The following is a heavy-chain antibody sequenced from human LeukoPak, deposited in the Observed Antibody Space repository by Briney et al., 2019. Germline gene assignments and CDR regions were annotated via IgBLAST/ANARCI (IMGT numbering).Heavy chain of an antibody. Sequence: GESLKISCQGSGYSFTNYFIAWVRQMPGKGLEWMDVIYPGDSDTRYSPSFQGQVTISADKSISTAYLQWSSLKASDTALFHSAGRIRDAFDIWGQGTMVTVSS. D-gene: IGHD2-21*01. V-gene: IGHV5-51*01. CDR2: IYPGDSDT. J-gene: IGHJ3*02. CDR3: AGRIRDAFDI. CDR1: GYSFTNYF.